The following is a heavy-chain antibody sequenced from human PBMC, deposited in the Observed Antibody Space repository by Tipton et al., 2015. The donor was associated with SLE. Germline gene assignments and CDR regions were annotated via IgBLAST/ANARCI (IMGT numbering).Heavy chain of an antibody. Sequence: TLSLTCAVSGYSISSGYYWGWIRQPPGKGLEWIGSIYHSGSTYYNPSLKSRVTIPVDTSKNQFSLKLSSVTAADTAVYYCARHQGGFDYWGQGTLVTVSS. V-gene: IGHV4-38-2*01. J-gene: IGHJ4*02. CDR2: IYHSGST. CDR3: ARHQGGFDY. CDR1: GYSISSGYY.